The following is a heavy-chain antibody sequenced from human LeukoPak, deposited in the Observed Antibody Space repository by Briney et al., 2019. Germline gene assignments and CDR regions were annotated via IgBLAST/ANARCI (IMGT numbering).Heavy chain of an antibody. CDR2: ISGSGSGT. V-gene: IGHV3-23*01. Sequence: GGSLELFCATSGFHFWNYALNWVRPAPREGPGWVSIISGSGSGTYYADSVKGRFTISRDNSKNTLYLQMKSLRAEDTGVYYCARNPDSSAVVVVSTGYWGQGTLVTVSS. J-gene: IGHJ4*02. CDR1: GFHFWNYA. CDR3: ARNPDSSAVVVVSTGY. D-gene: IGHD2-15*01.